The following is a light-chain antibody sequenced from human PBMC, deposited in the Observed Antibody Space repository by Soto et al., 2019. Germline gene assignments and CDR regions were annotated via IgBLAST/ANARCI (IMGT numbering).Light chain of an antibody. V-gene: IGLV2-14*01. CDR3: CSYTTSSTYV. CDR1: SSDVGAYNY. J-gene: IGLJ1*01. CDR2: DVS. Sequence: QSALTQPASVSGSPGQSITISCTGTSSDVGAYNYVPWFQQHPGKAPKLMIYDVSNRPSGVSNRFSGSKSGNTASLTISGLQAEDEADYYCCSYTTSSTYVFGIGTKVTVL.